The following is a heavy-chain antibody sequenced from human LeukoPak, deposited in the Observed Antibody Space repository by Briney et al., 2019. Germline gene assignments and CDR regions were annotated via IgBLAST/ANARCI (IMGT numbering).Heavy chain of an antibody. V-gene: IGHV4-30-4*01. D-gene: IGHD3-9*01. CDR3: ARGDILTGYYKPPPGY. CDR1: GGSISSGGYY. CDR2: IYYSGST. J-gene: IGHJ4*02. Sequence: SETLSLTCTVSGGSISSGGYYWSWIRQPPGKGLEWIGYIYYSGSTYYNPSLKSRVTISVDTSKNQFSLKLSSVTAADTAVYYCARGDILTGYYKPPPGYWGQGTLVTVSS.